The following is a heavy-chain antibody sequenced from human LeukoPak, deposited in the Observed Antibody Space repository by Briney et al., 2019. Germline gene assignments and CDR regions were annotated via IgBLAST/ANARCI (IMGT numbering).Heavy chain of an antibody. J-gene: IGHJ4*02. V-gene: IGHV3-74*01. Sequence: GGSLRLSCAASGFTFSSYWMSWVRQAPGKGLVWVSRINTDGSSTSYADSVKGRFTISRDNAKNTLYLQMNSLGAGDTAVYYCARDMALAGFAGDWGQGTLVTVSS. CDR3: ARDMALAGFAGD. D-gene: IGHD3-9*01. CDR1: GFTFSSYW. CDR2: INTDGSST.